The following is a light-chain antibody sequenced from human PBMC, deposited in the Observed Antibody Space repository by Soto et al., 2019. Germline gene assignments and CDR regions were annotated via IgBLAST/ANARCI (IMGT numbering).Light chain of an antibody. V-gene: IGKV4-1*01. CDR2: WAS. Sequence: DIVMTQSPDSLAVSLGERATINCKSSQSVLYSSNNKNYLAWYQQKPGQPPTLLIYWASTRESGVPDRSSGSGSGTDFTLTISSLQAEDVAVYYCQQYYRTPPMYTFGQGTKLEIK. CDR1: QSVLYSSNNKNY. CDR3: QQYYRTPPMYT. J-gene: IGKJ2*01.